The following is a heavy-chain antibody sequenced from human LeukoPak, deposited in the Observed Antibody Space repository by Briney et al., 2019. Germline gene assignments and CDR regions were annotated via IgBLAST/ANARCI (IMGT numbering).Heavy chain of an antibody. V-gene: IGHV1-46*01. D-gene: IGHD3-16*02. CDR1: GYTFASYY. CDR3: ARDNSVGDIAWWFDP. CDR2: INPSGGST. J-gene: IGHJ5*02. Sequence: ASVKVSCKASGYTFASYYMHWVRQAPGQGLEWMGIINPSGGSTSYAQKFQGRVAMTRDMSTTTDYMELSSLRSEDTAVYYCARDNSVGDIAWWFDPWGQGTLVTVSS.